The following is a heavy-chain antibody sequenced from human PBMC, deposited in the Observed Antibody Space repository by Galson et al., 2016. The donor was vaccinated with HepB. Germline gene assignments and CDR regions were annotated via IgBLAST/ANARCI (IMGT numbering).Heavy chain of an antibody. V-gene: IGHV3-53*01. Sequence: SLRLSCAASGFSVSNNYMSWVRQAPGKGLECVSVIHDDGSTNYADSVMGRFTISRDNSKNTLYLEMNSLRAEDVAVYYCARASGIRGIKGAMDVWGQGTTFSVSS. CDR1: GFSVSNNY. J-gene: IGHJ6*02. CDR2: IHDDGST. CDR3: ARASGIRGIKGAMDV. D-gene: IGHD3-10*01.